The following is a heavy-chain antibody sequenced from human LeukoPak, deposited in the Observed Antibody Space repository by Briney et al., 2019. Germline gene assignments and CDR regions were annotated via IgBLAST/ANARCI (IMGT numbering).Heavy chain of an antibody. J-gene: IGHJ3*02. CDR1: GGSISSGSYY. V-gene: IGHV4-61*02. Sequence: SETLSLTCTVSGGSISSGSYYWSWIRQPAGKGLEWIGRIYTSGSTNYNPSLKSRVTISVDTSKNQFSLKLSSVTAADTAVYYCARSLTGYAPISFDIWGQGTMVAVSS. CDR3: ARSLTGYAPISFDI. CDR2: IYTSGST. D-gene: IGHD3-9*01.